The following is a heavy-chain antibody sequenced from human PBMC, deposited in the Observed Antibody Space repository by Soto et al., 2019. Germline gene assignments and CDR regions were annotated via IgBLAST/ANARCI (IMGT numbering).Heavy chain of an antibody. V-gene: IGHV4-39*01. J-gene: IGHJ4*02. CDR2: VYYRGRS. D-gene: IGHD2-8*01. CDR3: VSQRTSVLTQAYFDY. Sequence: SETLSLTCTVSCGSVSNSNYYWGWIRQSPGKGLEWIGSVYYRGRSYSKSSVKSRVTISVDTSKNQFSLNLNSVTASDTAVYYCVSQRTSVLTQAYFDYWGPGALVTISS. CDR1: CGSVSNSNYY.